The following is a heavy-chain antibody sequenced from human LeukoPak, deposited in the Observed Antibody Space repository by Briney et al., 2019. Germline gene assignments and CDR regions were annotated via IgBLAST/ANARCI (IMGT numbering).Heavy chain of an antibody. CDR2: ISSTSSTI. Sequence: PGGSLRLSCAASGFTFSVFTMNWVRQAPGKGLEWLSYISSTSSTIFYAGSVKGRFTISRNNAKNSLYLQMSSLRAEDTAVYYCARDAARGAFDIWGLGTMVTVSS. CDR3: ARDAARGAFDI. D-gene: IGHD2-15*01. V-gene: IGHV3-48*04. CDR1: GFTFSVFT. J-gene: IGHJ3*02.